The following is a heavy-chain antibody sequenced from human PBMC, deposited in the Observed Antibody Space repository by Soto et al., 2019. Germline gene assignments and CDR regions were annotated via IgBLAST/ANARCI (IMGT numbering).Heavy chain of an antibody. Sequence: GPTRVNPTHTLTLTCTFSGFSLNTRGMFLNCIRQPPWKALEWLALIDWDDVRYYSTSLRTRLTISQDTSKNQVVLTMTNMDPVDTAPYYCAHSSXDYSFDYWGQGPXXTXXS. CDR2: IDWDDVR. J-gene: IGHJ4*02. V-gene: IGHV2-70*01. CDR3: AHSSXDYSFDY. D-gene: IGHD2-21*01. CDR1: GFSLNTRGMF.